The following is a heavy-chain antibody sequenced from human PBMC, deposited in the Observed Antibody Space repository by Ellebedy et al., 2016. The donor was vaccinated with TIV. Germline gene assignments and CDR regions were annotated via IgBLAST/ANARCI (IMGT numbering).Heavy chain of an antibody. V-gene: IGHV3-23*01. CDR1: GFTFSSYA. CDR2: ISGSGCST. J-gene: IGHJ6*02. D-gene: IGHD5-12*01. CDR3: AKDVSGYDYYYYGMDV. Sequence: GGSLRLXCAASGFTFSSYAMSWVRQAPGKGLEWVSTISGSGCSTYYADSVKGRFTISRDNSKNTLYLQMNSLRAEDTAVYYCAKDVSGYDYYYYGMDVWGQGTTVTVSS.